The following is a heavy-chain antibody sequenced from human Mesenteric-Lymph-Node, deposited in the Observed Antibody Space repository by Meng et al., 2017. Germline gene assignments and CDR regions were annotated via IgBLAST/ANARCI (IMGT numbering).Heavy chain of an antibody. J-gene: IGHJ4*02. CDR3: ATEHCSGDNCLPFEY. CDR1: GFTFSSYG. Sequence: GQLGEFGGGLVKPGVSLGFTCAASGFTFSSYGMHWVLQAPGKGLEWVAFISYDGNKKFYADSVKDRFTISRDNSKNMLYLQMNSLRPEDTALYYCATEHCSGDNCLPFEYWGQGTLVTVSS. D-gene: IGHD2-15*01. CDR2: ISYDGNKK. V-gene: IGHV3-30*13.